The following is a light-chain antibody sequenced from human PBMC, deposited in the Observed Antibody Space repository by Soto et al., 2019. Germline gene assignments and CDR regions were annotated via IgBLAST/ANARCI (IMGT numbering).Light chain of an antibody. CDR1: SSDVGGYNY. J-gene: IGLJ1*01. CDR2: DVT. CDR3: SSYTSSSTPYV. V-gene: IGLV2-14*01. Sequence: QSVLTQPASVSGSPGQSITISCTGTSSDVGGYNYVSWYQQHPVKAPKLMIYDVTNRPSGVSGRFSGSKSGNTASLTISGLQAEDEADYYCSSYTSSSTPYVFGTGTKLTVL.